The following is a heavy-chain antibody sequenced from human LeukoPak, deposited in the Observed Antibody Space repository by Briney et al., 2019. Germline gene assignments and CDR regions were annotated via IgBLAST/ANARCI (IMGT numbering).Heavy chain of an antibody. D-gene: IGHD3-22*01. CDR3: ARSPPAHPTGYDSSGYYRWSAFDS. Sequence: GGSLRLSCAASGFSFSSYAMHWVRQAAGEGLEYVSAISSHGGSTYYANSVKGKFTISRDNSKNTLYLQMGSLTAEHMAVYYCARSPPAHPTGYDSSGYYRWSAFDSWGQGTMVTVSS. CDR2: ISSHGGST. CDR1: GFSFSSYA. V-gene: IGHV3-64*01. J-gene: IGHJ3*02.